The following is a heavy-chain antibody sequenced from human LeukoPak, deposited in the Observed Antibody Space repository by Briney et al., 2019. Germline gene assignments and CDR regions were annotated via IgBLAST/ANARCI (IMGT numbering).Heavy chain of an antibody. V-gene: IGHV3-23*01. CDR3: AKGVASFQGY. CDR2: ISGSGGST. D-gene: IGHD5-12*01. J-gene: IGHJ4*02. Sequence: GRSLRLSCAASGFTLSIYATSWVRQAPGEGRGWVSAISGSGGSTYYADSVKGRFTISRDNSKNTLYLQMNSLRAEDTAVYYRAKGVASFQGYWGQGTLVTVSS. CDR1: GFTLSIYA.